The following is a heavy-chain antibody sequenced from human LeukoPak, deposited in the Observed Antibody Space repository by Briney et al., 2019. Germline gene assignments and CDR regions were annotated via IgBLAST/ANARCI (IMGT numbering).Heavy chain of an antibody. CDR1: GFTFSSYS. D-gene: IGHD3-16*01. CDR2: ISSSSSYI. V-gene: IGHV3-21*04. CDR3: ARDLGGIGGGGFY. Sequence: GGSLRLSCAASGFTFSSYSMNWVRQAPGKGLEWVSSISSSSSYIYYADSVKGRFTISRDNAKNSLYLQMNSLRAEDTAVYYCARDLGGIGGGGFYWGQGTLVTVSS. J-gene: IGHJ4*02.